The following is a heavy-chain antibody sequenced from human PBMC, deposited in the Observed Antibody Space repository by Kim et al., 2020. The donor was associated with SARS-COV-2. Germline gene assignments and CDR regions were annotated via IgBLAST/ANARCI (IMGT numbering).Heavy chain of an antibody. CDR2: VWFDGNNK. Sequence: GGSLRLSCAASGFTASTHGMHWVRQAPGKGLEWVAVVWFDGNNKYYADSVRGRFTISRDNSKNTVFLQMNSLRAEDTAVYYCARVRREVVVNPSVRVHYYGRDVWGQGTMVTVSS. J-gene: IGHJ6*02. D-gene: IGHD2-15*01. CDR1: GFTASTHG. CDR3: ARVRREVVVNPSVRVHYYGRDV. V-gene: IGHV3-33*01.